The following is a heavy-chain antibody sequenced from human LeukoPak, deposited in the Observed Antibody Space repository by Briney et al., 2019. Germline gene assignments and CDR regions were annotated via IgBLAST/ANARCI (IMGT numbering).Heavy chain of an antibody. V-gene: IGHV1-69*05. CDR3: ARGLIQKVMDV. J-gene: IGHJ6*03. D-gene: IGHD5-18*01. CDR2: IIPIFGTA. CDR1: GYTFTSYD. Sequence: SVKVSCKASGYTFTSYDINWVRQAPGQGLEWMGGIIPIFGTANYAQKFQGRVTITTDESTSTAYMELSSLRSEDTAVYYCARGLIQKVMDVWGKGTTVTVSS.